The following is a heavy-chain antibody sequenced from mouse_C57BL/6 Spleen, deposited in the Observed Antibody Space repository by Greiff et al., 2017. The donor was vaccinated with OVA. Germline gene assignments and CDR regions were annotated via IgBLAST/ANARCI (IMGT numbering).Heavy chain of an antibody. CDR1: GYAFSSSW. V-gene: IGHV1-82*01. CDR3: ARGEVLGCDY. J-gene: IGHJ2*01. CDR2: IYPGDGDT. Sequence: VKLMESGPELVKPGASVKISCKASGYAFSSSWMNWVKQRPGKGLEWIGRIYPGDGDTNYNGKFKGKATLTADKSSSTAYMQLSSLTSEDSAVYFCARGEVLGCDYWGQGTTLTVAS. D-gene: IGHD2-14*01.